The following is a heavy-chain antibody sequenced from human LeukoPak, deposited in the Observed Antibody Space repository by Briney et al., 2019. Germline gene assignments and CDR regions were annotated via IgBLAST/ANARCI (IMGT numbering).Heavy chain of an antibody. CDR1: GGSFSGYY. J-gene: IGHJ3*02. CDR2: IYTSGST. D-gene: IGHD3-22*01. CDR3: ARGGARTYYYDSSGYYRDAFYI. V-gene: IGHV4-59*10. Sequence: SETLSLTCAVYGGSFSGYYWSWIRQPAGKGREWIGRIYTSGSTNYNPSLKSRVTMSVDTSKNQFSLKLSSVTAADTAVYYCARGGARTYYYDSSGYYRDAFYIWGQGTMVTVSS.